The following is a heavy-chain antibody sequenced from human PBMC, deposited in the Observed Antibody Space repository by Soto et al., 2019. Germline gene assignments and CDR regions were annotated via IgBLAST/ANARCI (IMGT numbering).Heavy chain of an antibody. Sequence: GGSLRLSCAASGFIFENFGMSWVRQAPGKGLEWISSISGSGFKKYYAGSVKGRFTISGDNSKSTVYLELNNLSAEDTAVYHCAKNQGVELVPLATVDWFDPWGQGSVVTVSS. D-gene: IGHD1-26*01. V-gene: IGHV3-23*01. CDR3: AKNQGVELVPLATVDWFDP. J-gene: IGHJ5*02. CDR1: GFIFENFG. CDR2: ISGSGFKK.